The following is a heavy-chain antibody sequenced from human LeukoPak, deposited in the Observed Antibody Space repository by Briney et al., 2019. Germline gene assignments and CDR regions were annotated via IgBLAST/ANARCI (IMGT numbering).Heavy chain of an antibody. CDR3: ARGEKPYDY. J-gene: IGHJ4*02. V-gene: IGHV1-18*01. D-gene: IGHD1-26*01. CDR1: GYTFTYHV. Sequence: GASVKVSCKTSGYTFTYHVISWVRQAPGQGLEWMGWINAYNGNTNDAQKFQGRVTMTTDTSTSTAYMELRSLRSDDTAVYYCARGEKPYDYWGQETLVSVSS. CDR2: INAYNGNT.